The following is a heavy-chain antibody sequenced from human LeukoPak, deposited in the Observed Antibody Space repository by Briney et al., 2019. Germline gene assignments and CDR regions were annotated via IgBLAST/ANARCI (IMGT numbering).Heavy chain of an antibody. CDR3: ARSARGLAVASHFDY. CDR2: ISSSGSTI. J-gene: IGHJ4*02. Sequence: GGSLRLSCAASGFTFSSYEMNWVRQAPGKGLEWVSYISSSGSTIYYADSVKGRFTISRDNAKNSLYLQMNSLRAEDTAVYYCARSARGLAVASHFDYWGQGTLVTVSS. D-gene: IGHD6-19*01. CDR1: GFTFSSYE. V-gene: IGHV3-48*03.